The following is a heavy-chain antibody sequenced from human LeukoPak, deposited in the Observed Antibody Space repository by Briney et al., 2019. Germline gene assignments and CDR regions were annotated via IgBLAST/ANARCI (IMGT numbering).Heavy chain of an antibody. Sequence: PGGSLRLSCAASGFTFSDYYMSWIRQAPGKGLEWVSYISSSSSYTNYADSVKGRFTISRDNAKNSLYLQMNSLRAEDTAVYYCARRHKWFGELSNYYYYGMNVWGQGTTVTVSS. V-gene: IGHV3-11*03. CDR3: ARRHKWFGELSNYYYYGMNV. D-gene: IGHD3-10*01. CDR2: ISSSSSYT. CDR1: GFTFSDYY. J-gene: IGHJ6*02.